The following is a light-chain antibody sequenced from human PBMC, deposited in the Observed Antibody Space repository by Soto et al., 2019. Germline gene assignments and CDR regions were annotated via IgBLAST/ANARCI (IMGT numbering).Light chain of an antibody. Sequence: DIQMTQSPSSLSASVGDRVTITCRASQSISSYLNWYQQKPGKAPKLLIYAASSLQSGVPSRFSGSGSGTEFTLAISSLQPDDFATYYCQQYNSWLWTFGQGTKVDIK. CDR2: AAS. V-gene: IGKV1-39*01. CDR3: QQYNSWLWT. CDR1: QSISSY. J-gene: IGKJ1*01.